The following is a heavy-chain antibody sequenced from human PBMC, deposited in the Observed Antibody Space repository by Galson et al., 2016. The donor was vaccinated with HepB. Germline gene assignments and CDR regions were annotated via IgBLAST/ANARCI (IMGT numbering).Heavy chain of an antibody. CDR1: GYTFISYV. Sequence: SVKVSCKASGYTFISYVIQWVRQAPGHRLEWMGWINAGNGNTKYSQKFQGRVIIDRDTSASTAYMGLSSLRPEDTAIYYCARSPTGFCSRTKCYGFNYLDRWGQGTLVTVSS. CDR2: INAGNGNT. D-gene: IGHD2-2*03. V-gene: IGHV1-3*01. J-gene: IGHJ4*02. CDR3: ARSPTGFCSRTKCYGFNYLDR.